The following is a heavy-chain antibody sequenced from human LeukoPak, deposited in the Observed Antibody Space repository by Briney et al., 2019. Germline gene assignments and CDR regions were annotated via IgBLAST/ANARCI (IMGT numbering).Heavy chain of an antibody. CDR2: ISGSSSYT. CDR1: GFSFSDYY. V-gene: IGHV3-11*05. J-gene: IGHJ4*02. CDR3: AKAMTSSTYYFDS. D-gene: IGHD3-9*01. Sequence: GGSLRLSCAASGFSFSDYYMIWIRQAPGKGLEWVSYISGSSSYTNYAYSVKGRFSISRDNSKNTLFLQMNGLRAEDTAIYYCAKAMTSSTYYFDSWGQGTLVTVSS.